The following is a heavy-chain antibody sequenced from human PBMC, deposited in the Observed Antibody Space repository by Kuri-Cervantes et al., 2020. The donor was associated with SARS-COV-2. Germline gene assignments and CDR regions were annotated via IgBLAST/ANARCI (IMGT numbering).Heavy chain of an antibody. Sequence: SETLSLTCGVSGVSVTREGYSWNWVRQLPGKGLEWIGSISGDTSYNPSLDSRVTISLDTSKNQFSLKLSSVTAADTAVYYCARIMDIVVVPAAGYGMDVWGQGTTVTVSS. D-gene: IGHD2-2*03. V-gene: IGHV4-30-2*03. J-gene: IGHJ6*02. CDR1: GVSVTREGYS. CDR3: ARIMDIVVVPAAGYGMDV. CDR2: ISGDT.